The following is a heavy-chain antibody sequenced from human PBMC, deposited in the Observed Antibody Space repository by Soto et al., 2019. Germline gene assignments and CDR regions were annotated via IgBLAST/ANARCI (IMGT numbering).Heavy chain of an antibody. V-gene: IGHV1-69*13. J-gene: IGHJ6*02. CDR1: GGTFSSYA. Sequence: SVKVSCKASGGTFSSYAISWVRQAPGQGLEWMGGIIPIFGTANYAQKFQGRVTITADESTSTAYMELSSLRSEDTAVYYCARNYYDSSGYYYYYYYYGMDVWGQGTTVTVSS. CDR3: ARNYYDSSGYYYYYYYYGMDV. D-gene: IGHD3-22*01. CDR2: IIPIFGTA.